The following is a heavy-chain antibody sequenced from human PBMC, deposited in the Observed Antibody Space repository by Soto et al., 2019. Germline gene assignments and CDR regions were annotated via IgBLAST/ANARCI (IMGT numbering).Heavy chain of an antibody. CDR2: IYPGDSDT. CDR1: GYSFTSYW. V-gene: IGHV5-51*01. J-gene: IGHJ4*02. CDR3: ARGIAVDPRTADY. Sequence: LGESLKISCKGSGYSFTSYWIGWVRQMPGKGLEWMGIIYPGDSDTRYSPSFQGQVTISADKSISTAYLQMNSLRAEDTAVYYCARGIAVDPRTADYWGQGTLVTVSS. D-gene: IGHD6-19*01.